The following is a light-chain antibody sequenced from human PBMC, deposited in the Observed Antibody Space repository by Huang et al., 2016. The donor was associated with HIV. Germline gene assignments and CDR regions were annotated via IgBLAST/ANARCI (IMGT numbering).Light chain of an antibody. CDR1: QSVSSY. CDR2: ATS. Sequence: EIVLTQSPATLSLSPGDTATLSCRASQSVSSYFAWYQQKPGQATRLLIYATSNRAPGVPGRFSGSGSGTDFALTISSLEPEDFANYYCQQRISWPPSYTFGQGTKVEI. CDR3: QQRISWPPSYT. J-gene: IGKJ2*01. V-gene: IGKV3-11*01.